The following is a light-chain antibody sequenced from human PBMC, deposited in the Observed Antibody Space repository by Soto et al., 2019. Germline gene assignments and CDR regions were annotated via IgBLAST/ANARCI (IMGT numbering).Light chain of an antibody. V-gene: IGKV3-20*01. CDR2: AAS. Sequence: DIVLTQSPDILSLSPGERATLSCRASQSVRSSYLGWYQQRPGQAPRLLIYAASSRATSIPVRFSGDGSGTDFSILIIRREPEDGAAYYCQQYGSSPGYTFGQGTKLEIK. CDR3: QQYGSSPGYT. CDR1: QSVRSSY. J-gene: IGKJ2*01.